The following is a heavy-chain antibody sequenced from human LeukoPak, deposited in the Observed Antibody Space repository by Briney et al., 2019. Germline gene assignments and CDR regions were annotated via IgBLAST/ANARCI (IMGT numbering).Heavy chain of an antibody. CDR1: GFTFNNYG. CDR3: ARDWGRGDSKYLDF. Sequence: GGSLRLSCAASGFTFNNYGMHWVRQAPGKGLKCVALISNDGSKKYYAGSAKGRFTISRDNSRNTVFLEMNSLRGDDTAVYFCARDWGRGDSKYLDFWGQGILVTVSS. CDR2: ISNDGSKK. J-gene: IGHJ4*02. V-gene: IGHV3-30*03. D-gene: IGHD4-17*01.